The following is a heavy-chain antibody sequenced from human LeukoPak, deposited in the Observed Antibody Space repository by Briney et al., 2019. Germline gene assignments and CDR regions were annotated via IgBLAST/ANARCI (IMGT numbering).Heavy chain of an antibody. J-gene: IGHJ4*02. CDR3: AKDVNIVVVVAATVGAFDY. V-gene: IGHV3-23*01. CDR1: GFTFSSLG. D-gene: IGHD2-15*01. Sequence: GGSLRLSCAASGFTFSSLGMSWVRQAPGKGLEWVSGISGSGGNTYYADSVKGRFTISRDNSQNTLYLQMNSLRAEDTAVYYCAKDVNIVVVVAATVGAFDYWGQGTLVTVSS. CDR2: ISGSGGNT.